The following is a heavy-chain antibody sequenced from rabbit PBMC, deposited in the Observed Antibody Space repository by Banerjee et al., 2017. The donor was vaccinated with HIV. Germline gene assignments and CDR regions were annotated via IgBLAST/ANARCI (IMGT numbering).Heavy chain of an antibody. V-gene: IGHV1S45*01. D-gene: IGHD7-1*01. CDR3: ARGGGGYAGYGHGDDAFDP. CDR2: IYTGDGNT. CDR1: GFSFSSSDW. Sequence: QKQLEESGGDLVKPEGSLTLTCKASGFSFSSSDWICWVRQAPGKGLEWIACIYTGDGNTHYASWAKGRFTISKTSSTVDLKMTSLTAADTATYFCARGGGGYAGYGHGDDAFDPRGQGTLVTVS. J-gene: IGHJ2*01.